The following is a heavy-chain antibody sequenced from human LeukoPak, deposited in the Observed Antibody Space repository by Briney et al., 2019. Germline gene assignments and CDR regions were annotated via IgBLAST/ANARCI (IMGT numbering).Heavy chain of an antibody. CDR1: GFTVSSNY. CDR2: IYSGGST. J-gene: IGHJ4*02. D-gene: IGHD2-2*01. Sequence: GGSLRLSCAASGFTVSSNYMSWVRQAPGKGLEWVSVIYSGGSTYYADSVKGRFTISRDNSKNTLYLQMNSLRAEDTAVYYCAREYCSSTSCLYDYWGQGTLVTVSS. CDR3: AREYCSSTSCLYDY. V-gene: IGHV3-53*01.